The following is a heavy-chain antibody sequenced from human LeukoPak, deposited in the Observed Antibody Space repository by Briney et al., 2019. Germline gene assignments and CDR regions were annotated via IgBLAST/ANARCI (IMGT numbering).Heavy chain of an antibody. CDR3: AKDPSYPFDY. J-gene: IGHJ4*02. CDR2: ISGSGGST. D-gene: IGHD2-2*01. CDR1: GFTFSNYA. V-gene: IGHV3-23*01. Sequence: GGTLRLSCAASGFTFSNYAMSWVRQAPGKGLEWVSAISGSGGSTYYADSVKGRFTISRDNSKSTLYLQMNSLRAEDTAVYYCAKDPSYPFDYWGQGTLVTVSS.